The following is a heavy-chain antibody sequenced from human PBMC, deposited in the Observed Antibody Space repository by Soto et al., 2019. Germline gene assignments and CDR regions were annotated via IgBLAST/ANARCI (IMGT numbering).Heavy chain of an antibody. CDR2: ISYDGSNK. CDR3: AKEHRQWELPVIDY. J-gene: IGHJ4*02. Sequence: PGGSLRLSCAASGFTFSSYGMHWVRQAPGKGLEWVAVISYDGSNKYYADSVKGRFTISRDNSKNTLYLQMNSLRAEDTAVYYCAKEHRQWELPVIDYWGQGTLVTVSS. D-gene: IGHD1-26*01. CDR1: GFTFSSYG. V-gene: IGHV3-30*18.